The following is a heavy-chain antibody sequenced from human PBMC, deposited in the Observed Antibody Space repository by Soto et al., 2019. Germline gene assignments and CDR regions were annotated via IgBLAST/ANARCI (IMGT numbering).Heavy chain of an antibody. CDR2: IKQDGSEK. J-gene: IGHJ3*02. V-gene: IGHV3-7*01. Sequence: EVQLVESGGGLFQPGGSLRLSCVASGFTFSSYWMSWFRKAPGKGLEWVANIKQDGSEKYYVDSVKGRFTISRDNAKNSLYLQMNSLRADDTAVYYCASGDYDILTGAFDAFYIWGQGTMVTVSS. CDR1: GFTFSSYW. CDR3: ASGDYDILTGAFDAFYI. D-gene: IGHD3-9*01.